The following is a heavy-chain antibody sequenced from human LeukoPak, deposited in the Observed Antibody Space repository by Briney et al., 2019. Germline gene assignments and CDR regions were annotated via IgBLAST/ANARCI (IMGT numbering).Heavy chain of an antibody. CDR3: TKEAKYSYGTY. CDR2: ISSAGST. D-gene: IGHD4-4*01. CDR1: GFTFSSYA. J-gene: IGHJ4*02. Sequence: GGSLRLSCAASGFTFSSYAMSWVRQLPGKGLTWVSAISSAGSTYYTDSVKGRFTISRDNSKNTMFLQMNSLRAEDTAVYYCTKEAKYSYGTYWGQGTLVAVSS. V-gene: IGHV3-23*01.